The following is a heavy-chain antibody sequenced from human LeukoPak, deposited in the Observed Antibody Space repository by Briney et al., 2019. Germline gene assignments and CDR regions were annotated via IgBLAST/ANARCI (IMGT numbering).Heavy chain of an antibody. CDR2: VSDDGSNK. CDR1: GFTFRSFA. D-gene: IGHD3-3*01. J-gene: IGHJ3*02. V-gene: IGHV3-30-3*01. CDR3: ARTYDFGRGPPGDAFDN. Sequence: GGTLRLSCAASGFTFRSFAMHWVRQAPGKGLEWVAIVSDDGSNKDYADSVKGRFTLSRDNSKNTLYLQMNSLRAEDTAVYYCARTYDFGRGPPGDAFDNWGPGTLVTVSS.